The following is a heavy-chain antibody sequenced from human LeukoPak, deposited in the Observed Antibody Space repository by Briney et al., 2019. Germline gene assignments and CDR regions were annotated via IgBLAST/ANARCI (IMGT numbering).Heavy chain of an antibody. J-gene: IGHJ4*02. CDR1: GYSFTVYY. CDR2: INPNSGGT. V-gene: IGHV1-2*02. CDR3: ASLYGDYVASDY. D-gene: IGHD4-17*01. Sequence: GASVKVSCTASGYSFTVYYMHWVRQAPGQGLEWMGWINPNSGGTNYAQKLLGRVTMTRDTSISTAYMELSRLRSDDTAVYYCASLYGDYVASDYWGQGTLVTVSS.